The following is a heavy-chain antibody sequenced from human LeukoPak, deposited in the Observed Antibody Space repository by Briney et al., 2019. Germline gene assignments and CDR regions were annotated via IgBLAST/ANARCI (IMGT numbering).Heavy chain of an antibody. Sequence: ASVKVSCKASGYTFTGYYMHWVRQAPGQGLEWMGRIIPILGIANYAQKFQGRVTITADKSTSTAYMELSSLRSEDTAVYYCASAFWSGYYKGPLDYWGQGTLVTVSS. CDR2: IIPILGIA. D-gene: IGHD3-3*01. CDR3: ASAFWSGYYKGPLDY. CDR1: GYTFTGYY. V-gene: IGHV1-69*02. J-gene: IGHJ4*02.